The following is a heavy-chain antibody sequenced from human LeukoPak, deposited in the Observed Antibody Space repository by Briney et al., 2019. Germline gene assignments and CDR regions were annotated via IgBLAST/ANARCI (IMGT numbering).Heavy chain of an antibody. D-gene: IGHD2-2*01. V-gene: IGHV4-39*01. Sequence: SETLSLTCTVSGLSISSSSYYWGWIRQPPGKGVVWFWCIYYSGSTYYNPSLKSRVTISVGTSKNEFSLKLPSGTAPDTSVYYCASQTLPAAFFDIWGQGTMVTVSS. CDR2: IYYSGST. CDR3: ASQTLPAAFFDI. J-gene: IGHJ3*02. CDR1: GLSISSSSYY.